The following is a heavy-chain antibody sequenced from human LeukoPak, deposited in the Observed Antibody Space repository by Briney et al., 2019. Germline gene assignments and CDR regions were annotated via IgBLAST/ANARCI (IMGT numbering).Heavy chain of an antibody. J-gene: IGHJ4*02. Sequence: GGSLRLSCAASGFIVRGDYMSWVRQAPGKGLEWVSFIYRDGSTYYADSVKGRFTISRDNSWNTLYLQMNSLRAEDTAVYFCARGGLSIMGYWGQGTLVTVSS. CDR3: ARGGLSIMGY. D-gene: IGHD2/OR15-2a*01. CDR1: GFIVRGDY. V-gene: IGHV3-53*01. CDR2: IYRDGST.